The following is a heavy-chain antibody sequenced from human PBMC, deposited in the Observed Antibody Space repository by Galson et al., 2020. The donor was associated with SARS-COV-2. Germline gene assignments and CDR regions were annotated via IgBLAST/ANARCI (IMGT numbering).Heavy chain of an antibody. Sequence: SVKVSCKASGGTFSSYVINWVRQAPGQGLEWMGGLIPIFGTAKFAQKFQGRVTITADTSTSSAYTELSSLRSEDTAVYYCATGPGSHDIVVGVAAVNGEYFQHWGQGTLVTVSS. CDR1: GGTFSSYV. CDR3: ATGPGSHDIVVGVAAVNGEYFQH. V-gene: IGHV1-69*06. CDR2: LIPIFGTA. D-gene: IGHD2-15*01. J-gene: IGHJ1*01.